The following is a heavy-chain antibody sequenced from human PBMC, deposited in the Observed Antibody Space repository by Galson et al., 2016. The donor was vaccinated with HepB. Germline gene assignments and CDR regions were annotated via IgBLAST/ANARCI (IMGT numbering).Heavy chain of an antibody. CDR1: GGSLRSSF. CDR2: ISETGTT. J-gene: IGHJ4*02. Sequence: ETLSLTCTVSGGSLRSSFWSWIRQPPGKGLEWIGFISETGTTNYSPSLKSRVGISVDTSQNQFSLRLHSVTAADTAVYYCARLLGHYYKNSGYGHYCDYWRKETLVTVSS. D-gene: IGHD3-22*01. V-gene: IGHV4-59*08. CDR3: ARLLGHYYKNSGYGHYCDY.